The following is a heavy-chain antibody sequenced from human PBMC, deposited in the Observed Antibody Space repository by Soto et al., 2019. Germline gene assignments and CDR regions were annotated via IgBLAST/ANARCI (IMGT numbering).Heavy chain of an antibody. Sequence: QVQLVESGGGVVQPGRSLSLSCAPSGFTFSSYAMHWVHQAPGKGLQWVTVISYDGNNKYYADSGEGRFTIARDNSKNTLYLQMNSLRTEDTGVYYCARSQQTTVTSPLADPWGQGTLVTVSS. CDR2: ISYDGNNK. CDR1: GFTFSSYA. V-gene: IGHV3-30-3*01. D-gene: IGHD4-17*01. J-gene: IGHJ5*02. CDR3: ARSQQTTVTSPLADP.